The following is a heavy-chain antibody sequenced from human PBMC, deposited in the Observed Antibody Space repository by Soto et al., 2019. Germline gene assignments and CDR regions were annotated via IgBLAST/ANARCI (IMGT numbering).Heavy chain of an antibody. CDR2: ISGSGGRT. CDR3: ARGDSYYDFGIEC. V-gene: IGHV3-23*01. J-gene: IGHJ4*02. Sequence: GGSLRLSCAVSGFTFSNYAMSWVRQAPGKGLEWVSAISGSGGRTYYADSVKGRITTSRDNSKNTLFLQMNSLRDEDTAVYYCARGDSYYDFGIECWGQGTVVTVSS. CDR1: GFTFSNYA. D-gene: IGHD3-3*01.